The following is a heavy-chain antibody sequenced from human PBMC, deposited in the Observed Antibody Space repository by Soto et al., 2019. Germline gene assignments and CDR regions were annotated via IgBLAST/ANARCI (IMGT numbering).Heavy chain of an antibody. V-gene: IGHV4-31*03. CDR3: ARDLGSEQWFFDN. Sequence: QVQLQESGPGLVKPSQTLSLTCLVSGASVSGDGSYCSWIRQHPGKGLEFIGYIHNSGSTYYNPSLENRVAMSIDTSKNPFSLRLSSVTAADSAVYFCARDLGSEQWFFDNWGQGILVTVSS. D-gene: IGHD6-19*01. CDR1: GASVSGDGSY. J-gene: IGHJ4*02. CDR2: IHNSGST.